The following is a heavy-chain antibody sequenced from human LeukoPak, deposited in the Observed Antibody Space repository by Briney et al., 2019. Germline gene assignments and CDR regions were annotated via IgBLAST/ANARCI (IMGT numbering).Heavy chain of an antibody. Sequence: GGSLRLSCAASGFTFSSYAMHWVRQAPGKGLEWVAVISYDGSNKYYADSVKGRFTISRDNSKNTLYLQMNSLRAEDTAVYYCARDRIYDSSGYPDAFDIWGQGTMVTVSS. CDR1: GFTFSSYA. J-gene: IGHJ3*02. V-gene: IGHV3-30-3*01. D-gene: IGHD3-22*01. CDR3: ARDRIYDSSGYPDAFDI. CDR2: ISYDGSNK.